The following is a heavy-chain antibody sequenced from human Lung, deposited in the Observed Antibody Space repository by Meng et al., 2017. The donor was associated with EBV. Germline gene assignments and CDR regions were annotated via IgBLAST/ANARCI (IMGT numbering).Heavy chain of an antibody. CDR1: GYTFTHHG. V-gene: IGHV1-18*01. CDR2: ISCYNGDT. J-gene: IGHJ4*02. Sequence: VQLVQSGGEVKKPGASVMVSCRASGYTFTHHGISWIRQAPGQGLEWLGWISCYNGDTIYAQKVQGRFTMTMDKSASTAYMDLRSLRSDDTAIYYCARDPSNTSGRYAYFGSWGQGTLVTVSS. CDR3: ARDPSNTSGRYAYFGS. D-gene: IGHD6-19*01.